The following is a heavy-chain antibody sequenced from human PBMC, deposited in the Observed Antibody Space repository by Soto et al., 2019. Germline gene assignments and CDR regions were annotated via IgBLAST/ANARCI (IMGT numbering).Heavy chain of an antibody. J-gene: IGHJ4*02. CDR2: ISYDGSNK. Sequence: QVQLVESGGGVVQPGRSLRLSCAASGFTFSSYAIHWVRQAPGKGLEWVAVISYDGSNKYYADSVKGRFTISRDNSKNTLYLQMNSLRAEDTAVYYCARERRPDGYKSTYFDYWGQGTLVTVSS. CDR3: ARERRPDGYKSTYFDY. D-gene: IGHD5-12*01. CDR1: GFTFSSYA. V-gene: IGHV3-30-3*01.